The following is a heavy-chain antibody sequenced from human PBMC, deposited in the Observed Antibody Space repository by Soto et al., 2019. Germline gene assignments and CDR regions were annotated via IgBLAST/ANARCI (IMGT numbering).Heavy chain of an antibody. V-gene: IGHV3-23*01. CDR3: AKVNWVRGAQSNSGMDV. Sequence: EVQLLESGGGLVQPGGSLRLSCAASGITFSSYSMRWVRQAPGKGLEWVSSISNDGERTYYGNSVKGRFTISRDNSKNTLYLQMNSLRAEDTAIYYCAKVNWVRGAQSNSGMDVWGQGSTVTVSS. CDR1: GITFSSYS. J-gene: IGHJ6*02. CDR2: ISNDGERT. D-gene: IGHD3-10*01.